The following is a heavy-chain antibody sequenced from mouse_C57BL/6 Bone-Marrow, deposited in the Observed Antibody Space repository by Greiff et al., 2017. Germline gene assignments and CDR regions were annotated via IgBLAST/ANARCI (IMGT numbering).Heavy chain of an antibody. Sequence: EVMLVESGGDLVKPGGSLKLSCAVSGFTFSSYGMSWVRQTPDKRLEWVATISSGGSYTYYPDSVKGRFTISRDNAKNTLYLQMSSLKSEDTAMYYCAIYPYYFDYWGQGTTLTVSS. CDR3: AIYPYYFDY. V-gene: IGHV5-6*01. CDR2: ISSGGSYT. CDR1: GFTFSSYG. J-gene: IGHJ2*01.